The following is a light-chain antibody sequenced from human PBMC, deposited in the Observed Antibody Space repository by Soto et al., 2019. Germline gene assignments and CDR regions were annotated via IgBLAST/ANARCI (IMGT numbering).Light chain of an antibody. CDR3: QKYNSAPQT. CDR1: QGIIDY. V-gene: IGKV1-27*01. Sequence: DIQMTQSPSYLSASVGDRVTITCRASQGIIDYLAWYQQKPGKAPKLLIYAASTLQSGVPSRFSASGSGTDFTLTISGLQPEDVETYFCQKYNSAPQTFGQGTKVEIK. CDR2: AAS. J-gene: IGKJ1*01.